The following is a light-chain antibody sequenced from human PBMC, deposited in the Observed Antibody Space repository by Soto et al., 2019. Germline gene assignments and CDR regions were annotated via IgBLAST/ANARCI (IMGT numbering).Light chain of an antibody. CDR2: GAS. CDR3: QQYGSSPL. J-gene: IGKJ3*01. V-gene: IGKV3-20*01. CDR1: QSVTSSY. Sequence: EFVLTQSPGTLSLSPGERATLSCRASQSVTSSYLTWYQQKPGQAPRLLIYGASSRATGIPDRFSGSGSGTDFTLTISRLEPEYFAVYYCQQYGSSPLFGPGTKVDIK.